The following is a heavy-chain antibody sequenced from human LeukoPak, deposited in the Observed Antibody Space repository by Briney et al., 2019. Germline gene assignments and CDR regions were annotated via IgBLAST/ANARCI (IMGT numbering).Heavy chain of an antibody. CDR1: GDSISSSSYS. J-gene: IGHJ5*02. CDR2: IYYSGST. Sequence: SETLSLTCTVSGDSISSSSYSWGWLRQPPGKGLEWIGSIYYSGSTYYNPSLKSRVTISVDTSKNQFSLKLSSVTAADTAVYYCARGLNPWGQGTLVTVSS. V-gene: IGHV4-39*01. D-gene: IGHD3/OR15-3a*01. CDR3: ARGLNP.